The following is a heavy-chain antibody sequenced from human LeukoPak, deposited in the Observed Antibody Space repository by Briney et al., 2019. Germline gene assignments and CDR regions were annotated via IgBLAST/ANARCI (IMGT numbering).Heavy chain of an antibody. D-gene: IGHD2-2*01. J-gene: IGHJ2*01. CDR2: ISSSSSYI. V-gene: IGHV3-21*01. CDR3: AREDCSSTSCYAGIGWYFDL. Sequence: PGGSLRLSCAASGFTFSSYSMNWVRQAPGKGLEWVSSISSSSSYINYADSVKGRFTISRDNAKNSLYLQMNSLRAEDTAVYYCAREDCSSTSCYAGIGWYFDLWGRGTLVTVSS. CDR1: GFTFSSYS.